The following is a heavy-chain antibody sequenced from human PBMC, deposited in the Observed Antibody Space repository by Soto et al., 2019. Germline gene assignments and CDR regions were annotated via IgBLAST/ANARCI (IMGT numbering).Heavy chain of an antibody. CDR2: ISNDGKNE. V-gene: IGHV3-30*18. CDR1: GASISGVS. J-gene: IGHJ4*02. Sequence: QLQESGPGLVKPSETLSLTCTVSGASISGVSHFWGWVRQAPGKGLEWVGVISNDGKNEYYADSVRGRFTVSRDNYKNLLFLQMNSLRVEDTAVYFCAKTITTSGDSTGRGAVIDNWGPGTQVIVSS. D-gene: IGHD2-8*02. CDR3: AKTITTSGDSTGRGAVIDN.